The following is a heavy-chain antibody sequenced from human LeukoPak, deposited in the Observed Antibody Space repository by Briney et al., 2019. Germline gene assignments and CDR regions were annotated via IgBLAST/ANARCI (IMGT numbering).Heavy chain of an antibody. CDR1: GFTFSSYA. V-gene: IGHV3-30-3*01. CDR3: AKVTQLGYCSGGSCLFDY. Sequence: GGSLRLSCAASGFTFSSYAMHWVSQAPGKGLEWVAVISYDGSNKYYADSVKGRFTISRDNSKNTLYLQMNSLRAEDTAVYYCAKVTQLGYCSGGSCLFDYWGQGTLVTVSS. CDR2: ISYDGSNK. J-gene: IGHJ4*02. D-gene: IGHD2-15*01.